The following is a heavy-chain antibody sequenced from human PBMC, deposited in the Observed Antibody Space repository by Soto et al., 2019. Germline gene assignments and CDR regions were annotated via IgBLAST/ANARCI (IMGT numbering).Heavy chain of an antibody. CDR1: GDSISSSSYY. J-gene: IGHJ5*02. V-gene: IGHV4-39*02. CDR3: SRRAPEGFDP. Sequence: QLQLQESGPGLVKPSETLSLTCTVSGDSISSSSYYLGWIRQPPGKGLEWIGSIDYRGSTFYNPSLQSRVTVFVDTSKNHFSLTLGSVTAADTALYYCSRRAPEGFDPWGQGTLVTVSS. CDR2: IDYRGST.